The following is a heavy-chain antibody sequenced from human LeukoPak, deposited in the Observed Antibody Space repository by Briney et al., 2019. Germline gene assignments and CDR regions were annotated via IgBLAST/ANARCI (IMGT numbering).Heavy chain of an antibody. CDR1: GFTFSSYD. CDR3: ARWLSSGWYHGWFDP. V-gene: IGHV3-13*01. D-gene: IGHD6-19*01. J-gene: IGHJ5*02. CDR2: IGTAGDT. Sequence: GGSLRLSCAASGFTFSSYDMQWVRQATGKVLEWVSAIGTAGDTYYPGSVKGRFTISRENAKNSLYLQMNSLRAGDTAVYYCARWLSSGWYHGWFDPWGQGTLVTVSS.